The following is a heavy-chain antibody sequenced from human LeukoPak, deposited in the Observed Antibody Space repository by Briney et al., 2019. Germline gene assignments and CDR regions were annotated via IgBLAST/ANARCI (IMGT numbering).Heavy chain of an antibody. V-gene: IGHV3-7*01. D-gene: IGHD1-1*01. J-gene: IGHJ4*02. Sequence: GGSLRLSCAASGFTFSTYWMTWVRQAPGKGLEWVANINQDGSENYYVDSVKGRFTISRDNAKNSLYLHMNSLRAEDTAVYYCARDGHNPYFDYWGQGTLVTVSS. CDR3: ARDGHNPYFDY. CDR1: GFTFSTYW. CDR2: INQDGSEN.